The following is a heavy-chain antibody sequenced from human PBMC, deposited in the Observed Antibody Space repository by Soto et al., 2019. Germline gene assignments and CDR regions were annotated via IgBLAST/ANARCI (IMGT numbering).Heavy chain of an antibody. Sequence: QVQLVQSGAEVKKPGASVKVSCQASGYSFSNNGISWVRQAPGQGVEWMGWINGDNGNTNYAQKFHGRVTMTTDTSTSTAYMELRSLRSDDTAVYYCARDLGYGDYGTDFWGQGTLVTVSS. CDR3: ARDLGYGDYGTDF. CDR1: GYSFSNNG. J-gene: IGHJ4*02. D-gene: IGHD4-17*01. V-gene: IGHV1-18*04. CDR2: INGDNGNT.